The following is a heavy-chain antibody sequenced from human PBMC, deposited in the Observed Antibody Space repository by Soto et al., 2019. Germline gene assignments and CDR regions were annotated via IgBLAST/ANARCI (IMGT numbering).Heavy chain of an antibody. CDR3: ARAGVVVPAARVYMDV. CDR1: GFTFSSYG. V-gene: IGHV3-33*01. Sequence: QLGGSLRLSCAASGFTFSSYGMHWVRQAPGKGLEWVAVIWYDGSNKYYADSVKGRFTISRDNSKNTLYLQMNSLRAEDTAVYYCARAGVVVPAARVYMDVWGKGTTVTVSS. J-gene: IGHJ6*03. D-gene: IGHD2-2*01. CDR2: IWYDGSNK.